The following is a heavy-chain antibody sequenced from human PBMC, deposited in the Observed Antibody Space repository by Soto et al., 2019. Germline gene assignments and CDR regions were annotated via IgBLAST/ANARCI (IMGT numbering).Heavy chain of an antibody. J-gene: IGHJ6*02. V-gene: IGHV1-69*13. CDR2: IIPIFGTA. Sequence: VASVKVSCKASGGTFSSYAISWVRQAPGQGLEWMGGIIPIFGTANYAQKFQGRVTITADESTSTAYMELSSLRSEDTAVYYCARDQGGYDSSEYYYYGMDVWGQGTTVTVSS. CDR1: GGTFSSYA. CDR3: ARDQGGYDSSEYYYYGMDV. D-gene: IGHD3-22*01.